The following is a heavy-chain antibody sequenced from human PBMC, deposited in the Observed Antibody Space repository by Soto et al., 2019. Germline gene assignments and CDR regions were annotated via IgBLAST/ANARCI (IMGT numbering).Heavy chain of an antibody. CDR2: INPNSGGT. CDR3: ARALSSGWYSLDY. J-gene: IGHJ4*02. Sequence: GASVKVSCKASGYTFTGYYMHWVRQAPGQGLEWMGWINPNSGGTNYAQKFQGWVTMTRDTSISTAYMELSRLRSDDTAVYYCARALSSGWYSLDYWGQGTLVTV. V-gene: IGHV1-2*04. CDR1: GYTFTGYY. D-gene: IGHD6-19*01.